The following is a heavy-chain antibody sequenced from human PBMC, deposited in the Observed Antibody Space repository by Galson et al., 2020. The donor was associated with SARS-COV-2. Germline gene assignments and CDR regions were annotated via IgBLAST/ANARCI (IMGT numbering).Heavy chain of an antibody. V-gene: IGHV4-34*01. Sequence: SETLSLTCAVYGGSFSGYYWSWIRQPPGKGLEWIGEINHSGSTNYNPSLKSRVTISVDTSKNQFSLKLSSVTAADTAVYYCARIGYSGYDTIGYWGQGTLVTVSS. CDR1: GGSFSGYY. J-gene: IGHJ4*02. CDR3: ARIGYSGYDTIGY. CDR2: INHSGST. D-gene: IGHD5-12*01.